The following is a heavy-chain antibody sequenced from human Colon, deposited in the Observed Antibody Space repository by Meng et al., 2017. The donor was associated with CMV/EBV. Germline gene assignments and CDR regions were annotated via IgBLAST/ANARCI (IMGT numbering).Heavy chain of an antibody. V-gene: IGHV3-48*01. CDR3: AKSNPYGMDV. CDR1: GFTFSNYE. J-gene: IGHJ6*02. CDR2: ISSGGNTI. Sequence: GGSLRLSCAASGFTFSNYEFNWVRQAPGKGLEWVSYISSGGNTIYYADSVKGRFTISRDNSKNTLYLQMNSLRAEDTAVYYCAKSNPYGMDVWGQGTTVTVSS.